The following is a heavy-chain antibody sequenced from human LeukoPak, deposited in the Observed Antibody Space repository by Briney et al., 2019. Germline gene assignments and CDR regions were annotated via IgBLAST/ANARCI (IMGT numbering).Heavy chain of an antibody. J-gene: IGHJ5*02. CDR3: ARRLGYCSSTSCYYPYDP. CDR1: GGSISSSSYY. V-gene: IGHV4-39*01. D-gene: IGHD2-2*01. Sequence: SETLSLTCTVSGGSISSSSYYWGWIRPPPGKGLEWIESIYYSASTYYNPSLKSRVSIPVDTSKNQFSLKLSSVTAADTAVYYCARRLGYCSSTSCYYPYDPWGQGTLVTVSS. CDR2: IYYSAST.